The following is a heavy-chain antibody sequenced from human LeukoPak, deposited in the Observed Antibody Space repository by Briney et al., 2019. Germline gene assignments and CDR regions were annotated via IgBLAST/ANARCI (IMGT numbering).Heavy chain of an antibody. CDR3: ARGGRIMIVFYSFDY. CDR1: GFTFSRYW. J-gene: IGHJ4*02. V-gene: IGHV3-7*01. CDR2: IKQDGSEK. D-gene: IGHD3-22*01. Sequence: GGSLRLSCAASGFTFSRYWMSWVRQAPGKGLEWVANIKQDGSEKYYVDSVKGRFTISRDNAKNSLYLQMNSLRAEDTAVYYCARGGRIMIVFYSFDYWGQGTLVTVSS.